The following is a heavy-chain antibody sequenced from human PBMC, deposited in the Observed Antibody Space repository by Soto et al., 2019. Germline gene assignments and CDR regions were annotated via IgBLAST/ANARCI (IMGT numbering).Heavy chain of an antibody. V-gene: IGHV1-2*04. CDR3: ARGGYYYDSSGLYYFDY. CDR2: INPNSGGT. CDR1: GYTFTSYA. D-gene: IGHD3-22*01. Sequence: ASVKVSCKASGYTFTSYAMHWVRQAPGQGLEWMGWINPNSGGTNYAQKFQGWVTMTRDTSISTAYMELSRLRSDDTAVYYCARGGYYYDSSGLYYFDYWGQGTLVTVSS. J-gene: IGHJ4*02.